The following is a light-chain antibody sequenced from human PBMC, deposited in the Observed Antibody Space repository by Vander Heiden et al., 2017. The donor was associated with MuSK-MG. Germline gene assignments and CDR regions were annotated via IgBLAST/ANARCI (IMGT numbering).Light chain of an antibody. Sequence: EIVLTQSQAPLSFAPGERATLSCRSSQSVSSYLAWYQQKPGQAPRLLIDDASNRATGIPARFSGSGSGTDFTLTISSLEPEDFAVYYCQQRSNWPRTFGQGTKVEIK. J-gene: IGKJ1*01. CDR2: DAS. CDR1: QSVSSY. CDR3: QQRSNWPRT. V-gene: IGKV3-11*01.